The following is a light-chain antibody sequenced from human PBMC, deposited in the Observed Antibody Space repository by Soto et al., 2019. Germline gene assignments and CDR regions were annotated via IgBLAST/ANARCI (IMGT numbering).Light chain of an antibody. J-gene: IGLJ1*01. V-gene: IGLV3-21*02. Sequence: SYELPQPPSVSLAPGRTATVTCGGNNVGSKSVHWYQQKPGQAPVLVVYDDSDRPAGIPERFSGSNSGNTATLTISRVEAGDEADYYCQVWDTTSDQGVFGPGTKVTVL. CDR3: QVWDTTSDQGV. CDR1: NVGSKS. CDR2: DDS.